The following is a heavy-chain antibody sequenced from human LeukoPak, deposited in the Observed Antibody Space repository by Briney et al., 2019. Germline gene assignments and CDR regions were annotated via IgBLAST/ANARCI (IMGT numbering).Heavy chain of an antibody. CDR3: ARGGGLYCSSTSCSTYYFDY. V-gene: IGHV1-69*13. CDR2: IIPIFGTA. Sequence: ASVKVSCKASGGTFSSYAISWVRQAPGQGLEWMGGIIPIFGTANYAQKFQGRVTITADESTSTAYMELSSLRSEDTAVYYCARGGGLYCSSTSCSTYYFDYWGQGTLVTVSS. CDR1: GGTFSSYA. D-gene: IGHD2-2*01. J-gene: IGHJ4*02.